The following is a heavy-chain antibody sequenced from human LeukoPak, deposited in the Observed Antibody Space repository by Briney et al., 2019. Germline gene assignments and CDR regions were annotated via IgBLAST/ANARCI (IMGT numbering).Heavy chain of an antibody. CDR1: GDSVSSNSAA. J-gene: IGHJ2*01. V-gene: IGHV6-1*01. Sequence: SQTLSLTCAISGDSVSSNSAAWNWMRQSPPRGLEWLGRTYYRSKWYTDYAVSVKSRITINPDTSKNQFSLQLNSVTPEDTAVYYCARGPTFVWYFDLWGRGTLVTVSS. CDR3: ARGPTFVWYFDL. D-gene: IGHD3-3*02. CDR2: TYYRSKWYT.